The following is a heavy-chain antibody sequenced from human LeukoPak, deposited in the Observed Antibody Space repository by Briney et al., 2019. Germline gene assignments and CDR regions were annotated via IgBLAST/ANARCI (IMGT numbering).Heavy chain of an antibody. CDR3: ARDDSSGPAGYNWFDP. CDR1: GGSISSYY. Sequence: PSETLSLTCTVSGGSISSYYWSWLRQPPGKGLEWIGYIYYSGSTNYNPSLKSRVTISVDTSKNQFSLKLSSVTAADTAVYYCARDDSSGPAGYNWFDPWGQGTLVTVSS. CDR2: IYYSGST. V-gene: IGHV4-59*01. J-gene: IGHJ5*02. D-gene: IGHD3-22*01.